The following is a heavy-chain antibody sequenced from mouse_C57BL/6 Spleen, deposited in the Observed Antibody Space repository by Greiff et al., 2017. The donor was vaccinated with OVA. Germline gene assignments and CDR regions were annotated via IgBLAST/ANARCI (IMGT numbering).Heavy chain of an antibody. Sequence: VQLQQSGAELVRPGASVTLSCKASGYTFTDYEMHWVKQTPVHGLEWIGAIDPETGGTAYNQKFKGKAILTADKSSSTAYMELRSLTSEDSAVYYCTRGSGYLYFDYWGQGTTLTVSS. CDR2: IDPETGGT. CDR3: TRGSGYLYFDY. J-gene: IGHJ2*01. V-gene: IGHV1-15*01. CDR1: GYTFTDYE. D-gene: IGHD3-2*02.